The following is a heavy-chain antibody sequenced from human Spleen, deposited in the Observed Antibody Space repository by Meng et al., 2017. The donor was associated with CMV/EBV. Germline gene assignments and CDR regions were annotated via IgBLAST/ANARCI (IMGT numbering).Heavy chain of an antibody. J-gene: IGHJ3*02. Sequence: GESLKISCAVSGFSVSSTYMSWVRQAPGKGLEWVSIIYIGGSTDYADSVKGRFTLSRDDSKNTLHLQMNSLRAEDTAVYYCAREQSWATVGTTKGAFDIWGQGTMVTVSS. CDR2: IYIGGST. CDR1: GFSVSSTY. D-gene: IGHD1-26*01. CDR3: AREQSWATVGTTKGAFDI. V-gene: IGHV3-53*01.